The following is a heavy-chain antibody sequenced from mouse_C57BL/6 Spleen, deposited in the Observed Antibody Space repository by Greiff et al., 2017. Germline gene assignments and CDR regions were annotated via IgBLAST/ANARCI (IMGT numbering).Heavy chain of an antibody. V-gene: IGHV1-80*01. CDR1: GYAFSSYW. CDR3: ARFFYDCYYDFDY. J-gene: IGHJ2*01. CDR2: IYPGDGDT. D-gene: IGHD2-3*01. Sequence: VQLQQSGAELVKPGASVKISCKASGYAFSSYWMNWVKQRPGKGLEWIGQIYPGDGDTNYNGKFKGKATLTADKSSSTAYMQLSSLTSEDSAVYFWARFFYDCYYDFDYWGQGTTLTVSS.